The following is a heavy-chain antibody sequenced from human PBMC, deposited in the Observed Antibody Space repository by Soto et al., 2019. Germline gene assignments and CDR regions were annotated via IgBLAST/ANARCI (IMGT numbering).Heavy chain of an antibody. CDR1: GFIFSNYA. Sequence: EVQLLESGGGVVQPGGSLTLSCAASGFIFSNYAMTWVRQAPGKGLEWVSSRGSGGSTYQADSVKGRFIISRDNSKNMLYLQMDSLRAEDTAVYYCVKFRGPTYDFYYMDAWGKGTTVIVS. D-gene: IGHD3-10*01. CDR2: RGSGGST. J-gene: IGHJ6*03. CDR3: VKFRGPTYDFYYMDA. V-gene: IGHV3-23*01.